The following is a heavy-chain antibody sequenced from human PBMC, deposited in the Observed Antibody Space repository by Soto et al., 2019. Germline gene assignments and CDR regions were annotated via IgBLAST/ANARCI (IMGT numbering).Heavy chain of an antibody. Sequence: SETLSLTCTVSGGSISIYYWSLIRQPPGKGLEWIGYIYYSGSTNYNPSLKSRVTISVDTSKNQFSLKLSSVTAADTAVYYCEGGYSSGWYRNYDYGMDVWGKGITVTVSS. CDR2: IYYSGST. J-gene: IGHJ6*04. CDR1: GGSISIYY. D-gene: IGHD6-19*01. V-gene: IGHV4-59*01. CDR3: EGGYSSGWYRNYDYGMDV.